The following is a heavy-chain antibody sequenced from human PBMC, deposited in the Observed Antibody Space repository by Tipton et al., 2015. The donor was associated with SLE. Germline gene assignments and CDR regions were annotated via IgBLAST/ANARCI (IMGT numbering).Heavy chain of an antibody. CDR1: GFTFSTYA. CDR2: LSGSGGST. Sequence: GSLRLSCAASGFTFSTYAMSWVRQAPGKGLEWVSSLSGSGGSTKYADSVKGRCTISRDNSKSTLYLQINSLRAEDTAVYYCAKDPYYVYWGQGTLVTVSS. CDR3: AKDPYYVY. J-gene: IGHJ4*02. D-gene: IGHD3-16*01. V-gene: IGHV3-23*01.